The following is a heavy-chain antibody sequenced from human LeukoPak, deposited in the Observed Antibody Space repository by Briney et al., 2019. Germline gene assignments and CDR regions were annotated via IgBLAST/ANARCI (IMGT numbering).Heavy chain of an antibody. CDR1: GYTFTGYY. CDR2: INPNSGGT. J-gene: IGHJ4*02. D-gene: IGHD1-26*01. V-gene: IGHV1-2*06. Sequence: ASVKVSCKASGYTFTGYYMHWVRQAPGQGLEWMGRINPNSGGTNYAQKFQGRVTMTEDTSTDTAYMELSSLRSEDTAAYYCAATPVGATEIDYWGQGTLVTVSS. CDR3: AATPVGATEIDY.